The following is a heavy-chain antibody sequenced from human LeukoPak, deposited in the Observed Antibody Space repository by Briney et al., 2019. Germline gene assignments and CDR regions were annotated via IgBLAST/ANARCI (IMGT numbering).Heavy chain of an antibody. CDR1: GASFSDTTYY. Sequence: SETLSLTCTVSGASFSDTTYYWAWFRPPPGKGLEWIASIYFSETKYNPSLKSRITISGDTSKNQFSLKLTSVTATDTAVYYCASXSKLVVSRGAFDIWGQGTMVTVSA. CDR2: IYFSET. CDR3: ASXSKLVVSRGAFDI. V-gene: IGHV4-39*01. J-gene: IGHJ3*02. D-gene: IGHD3-10*01.